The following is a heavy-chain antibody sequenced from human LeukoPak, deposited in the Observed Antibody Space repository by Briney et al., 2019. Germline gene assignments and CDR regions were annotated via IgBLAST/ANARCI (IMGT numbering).Heavy chain of an antibody. V-gene: IGHV3-7*01. CDR3: ARGGENDFWRGNWFDP. CDR1: GFTFSSYW. CDR2: IKQDGSEK. Sequence: PGGSLRLSCAASGFTFSSYWMSWVRQAPGKGLGWVANIKQDGSEKYYVDSVKGRFTISRDNATHSLYLQMNSMRAEDTAVYYCARGGENDFWRGNWFDPWGQGTLVTVSS. J-gene: IGHJ5*02. D-gene: IGHD3-3*01.